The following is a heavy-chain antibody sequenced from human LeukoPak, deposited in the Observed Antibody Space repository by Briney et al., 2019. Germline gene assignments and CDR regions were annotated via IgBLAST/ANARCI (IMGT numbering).Heavy chain of an antibody. V-gene: IGHV4-61*02. D-gene: IGHD5-12*01. CDR2: IYTSGST. CDR1: AGSISSGSYY. Sequence: SQTLSLTCTVSAGSISSGSYYWSWIRQPAGKGLEWIGRIYTSGSTNYNPSLKSRVTISVDTSKNQFSLKLSSVTAADTAVYYCARAKWFGVGRLRARFDYWGQGTLVTVSS. CDR3: ARAKWFGVGRLRARFDY. J-gene: IGHJ4*02.